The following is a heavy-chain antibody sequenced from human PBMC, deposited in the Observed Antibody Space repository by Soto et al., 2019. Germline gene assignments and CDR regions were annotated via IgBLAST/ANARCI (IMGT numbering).Heavy chain of an antibody. J-gene: IGHJ5*01. CDR1: GLTFSSYW. CDR3: ARGEAIGDDT. D-gene: IGHD3-10*01. Sequence: EVQLVESGGGLAQPGGSLRLSCAASGLTFSSYWMTWVRQAPGKGLEWVANIKQGGSEKYYVDSVKGRFTISRDNAKNSLYLQMNNLRVEDTAVYYCARGEAIGDDTWGHGTLVTVSS. V-gene: IGHV3-7*01. CDR2: IKQGGSEK.